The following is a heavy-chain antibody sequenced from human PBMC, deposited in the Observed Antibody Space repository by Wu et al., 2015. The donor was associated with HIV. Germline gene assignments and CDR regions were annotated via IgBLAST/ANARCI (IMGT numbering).Heavy chain of an antibody. CDR3: ARHQQTTWSPFDS. V-gene: IGHV4-30-4*08. J-gene: IGHJ4*02. Sequence: QVQLQESGPGLVKPSQTLSLTCTVSGDSISNDGYYWSWIRQPPGKGLEWIGYIYYSGTTDYNPSLRRRVSMTLDTSKNQFSLNLTSVTAADTAVYYCARHQQTTWSPFDSWGQGTLVTVSS. CDR1: GDSISNDGYY. CDR2: IYYSGTT. D-gene: IGHD1-1*01.